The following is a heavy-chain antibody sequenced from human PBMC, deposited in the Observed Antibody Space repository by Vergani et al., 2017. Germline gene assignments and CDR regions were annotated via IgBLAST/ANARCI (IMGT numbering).Heavy chain of an antibody. CDR3: AREGSSGPHYGMDV. D-gene: IGHD6-19*01. CDR2: INHSGST. J-gene: IGHJ6*02. Sequence: QVQLQQWGAGLLKPSETLSLTCAVYGGSFSGYYWSWIRQPPGKGLEWIGEINHSGSTNYNPSLKSRVTISVDTSKNQFSLKLSSVTAADTAVYYCAREGSSGPHYGMDVWGQGTTVTVS. CDR1: GGSFSGYY. V-gene: IGHV4-34*01.